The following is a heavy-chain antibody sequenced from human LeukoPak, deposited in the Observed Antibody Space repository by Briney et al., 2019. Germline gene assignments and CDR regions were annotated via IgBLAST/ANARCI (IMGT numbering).Heavy chain of an antibody. Sequence: SETLSLTCTVSGGSISSGSYYWSWIRQPAGKGLEWIGRIYTSGSTNYNPSLKSRVTMSVDTSKNQFSLKLSSVTAADTAVYYCARSTYDFWSGYYSRFDPWGQGTLVTVSS. V-gene: IGHV4-61*02. D-gene: IGHD3-3*01. CDR2: IYTSGST. CDR1: GGSISSGSYY. CDR3: ARSTYDFWSGYYSRFDP. J-gene: IGHJ5*02.